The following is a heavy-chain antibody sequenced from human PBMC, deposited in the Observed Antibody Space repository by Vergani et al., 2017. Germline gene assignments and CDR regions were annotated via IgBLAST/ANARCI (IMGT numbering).Heavy chain of an antibody. D-gene: IGHD6-13*01. Sequence: QVQLVQSGAEVKKPGASVKVSCKASGYAFTGYYIHWVRQAPGQGLEWMGRINPNSGGPNFAQNFQGRVSMTRDTSISTADMELSRLRSDDTAVYYCAKDLSSSWYVGFDYWGQGTLVTVSS. CDR1: GYAFTGYY. J-gene: IGHJ4*02. CDR2: INPNSGGP. CDR3: AKDLSSSWYVGFDY. V-gene: IGHV1-2*06.